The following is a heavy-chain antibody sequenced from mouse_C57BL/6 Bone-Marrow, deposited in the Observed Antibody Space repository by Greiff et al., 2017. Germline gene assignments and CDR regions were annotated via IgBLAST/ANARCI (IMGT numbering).Heavy chain of an antibody. CDR3: ARGHYGAMDY. CDR1: GFNIKDYY. J-gene: IGHJ4*01. CDR2: IDPSDSYT. D-gene: IGHD1-1*02. Sequence: QVQLQQSGAELVKPGASVKLSCTASGFNIKDYYMHWVKQRPGQGLEWIGVIDPSDSYTNYNQKFKGKATLTVDTSSSTAYMQLSSLTSEDSAVYYCARGHYGAMDYWGQGTSVTVSS. V-gene: IGHV1-59*01.